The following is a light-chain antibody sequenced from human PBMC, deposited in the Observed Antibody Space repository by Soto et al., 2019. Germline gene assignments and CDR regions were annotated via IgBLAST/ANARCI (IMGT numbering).Light chain of an antibody. V-gene: IGKV3-15*01. Sequence: DIVMTQSPVTLSVSPGERATLSCRASQSVSSNLAWYQQKPGQSPRLLLYGSSTRATGIPARFRGSGSGTDFTLTISSLQSEYFAVYYCQQYKNWPHTFGQGTKLKIK. CDR3: QQYKNWPHT. J-gene: IGKJ2*01. CDR2: GSS. CDR1: QSVSSN.